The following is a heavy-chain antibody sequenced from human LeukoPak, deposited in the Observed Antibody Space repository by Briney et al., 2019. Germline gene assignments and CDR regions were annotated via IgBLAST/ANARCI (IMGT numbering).Heavy chain of an antibody. V-gene: IGHV1-2*02. Sequence: APVKVSCKASGYTFTGYYMHWVRQAPGQGLEWMGWINPNSGGTNYAQKFQGRVTMTRDTSISTAYMELSRLRSDDTAVYYCARAFVYYYDSSGHYYPSWFDPWGQGTLVTVSS. J-gene: IGHJ5*02. CDR2: INPNSGGT. CDR3: ARAFVYYYDSSGHYYPSWFDP. D-gene: IGHD3-22*01. CDR1: GYTFTGYY.